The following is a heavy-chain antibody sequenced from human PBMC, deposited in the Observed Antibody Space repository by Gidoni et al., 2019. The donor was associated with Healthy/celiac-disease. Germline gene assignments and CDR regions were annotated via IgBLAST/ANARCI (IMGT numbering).Heavy chain of an antibody. D-gene: IGHD1-26*01. CDR2: ISYSGST. Sequence: QLQLQESGPGLVKPSETLSLTSTVSGCSICRCSYYWGWIRQPPGKGLEWIGSISYSGSTYYNPSLKSRVTISVDTSKNQFSRKLSSVTAADTAVYYCARPVRYLGSYLWHAFDIWGQGTMVTVSS. CDR3: ARPVRYLGSYLWHAFDI. V-gene: IGHV4-39*01. CDR1: GCSICRCSYY. J-gene: IGHJ3*02.